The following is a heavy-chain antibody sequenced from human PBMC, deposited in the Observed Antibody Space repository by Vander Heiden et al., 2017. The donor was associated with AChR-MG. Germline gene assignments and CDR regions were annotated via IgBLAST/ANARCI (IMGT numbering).Heavy chain of an antibody. CDR1: GFSFSRYA. Sequence: QVQLVESGGGVVQPGRSLRLSCAASGFSFSRYAMHWVRQAPGKGLEWVAVISYDGSNKYYADSVKGRFTISRDNSKNTLYLQMNSLRAEDTAVYYCARQGVQLERRTNGWFDPWGQGTLVTVSS. D-gene: IGHD1-1*01. V-gene: IGHV3-30-3*01. CDR2: ISYDGSNK. J-gene: IGHJ5*02. CDR3: ARQGVQLERRTNGWFDP.